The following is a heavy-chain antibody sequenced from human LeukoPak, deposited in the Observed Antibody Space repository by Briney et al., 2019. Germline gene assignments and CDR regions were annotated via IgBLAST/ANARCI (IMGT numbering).Heavy chain of an antibody. D-gene: IGHD6-19*01. CDR1: AYTFTRYD. CDR2: MNPNSGNT. J-gene: IGHJ4*02. V-gene: IGHV1-8*01. Sequence: ASVKVSCKASAYTFTRYDINWVRQATGQGLEWMGWMNPNSGNTGYAQKFQGRVTMTRNTSISTAYMELSSLRSEDTAVYYCARSDSIAVAGIDYWGQGTLATVSS. CDR3: ARSDSIAVAGIDY.